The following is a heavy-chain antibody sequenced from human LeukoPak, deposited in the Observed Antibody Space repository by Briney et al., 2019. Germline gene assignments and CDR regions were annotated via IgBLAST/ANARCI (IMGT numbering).Heavy chain of an antibody. CDR2: ISGSGDTT. CDR1: GFTFSSFA. CDR3: AKWARLWLHAFDI. J-gene: IGHJ3*02. D-gene: IGHD5-18*01. V-gene: IGHV3-23*01. Sequence: GGSLRLSCAASGFTFSSFAMNWVRQAPGQGLEWVSIISGSGDTTHYTDSVKGRFTISRDNSKNTLYLQMDSLRAEDTAVYYCAKWARLWLHAFDIWGQGTMVTVSS.